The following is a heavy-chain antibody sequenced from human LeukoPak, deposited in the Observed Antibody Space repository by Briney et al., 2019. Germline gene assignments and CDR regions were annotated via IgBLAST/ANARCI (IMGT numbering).Heavy chain of an antibody. CDR1: GGSISSSSYY. CDR2: IYYSGST. CDR3: ARHFRGWQLIPDAYDI. Sequence: PSETLSLTCTVSGGSISSSSYYWGWIRQPPGKGLEWIGSIYYSGSTYYNPSLKSRVTISVDTSKNKFSLWLSSVTAADTAVYYCARHFRGWQLIPDAYDIWGQGTKVTVSS. D-gene: IGHD3-10*01. J-gene: IGHJ3*02. V-gene: IGHV4-39*01.